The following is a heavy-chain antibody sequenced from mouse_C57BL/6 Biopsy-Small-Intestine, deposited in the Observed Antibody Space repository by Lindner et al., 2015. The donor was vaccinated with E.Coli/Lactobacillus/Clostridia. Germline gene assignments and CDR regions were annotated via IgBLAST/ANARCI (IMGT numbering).Heavy chain of an antibody. CDR3: ARRSVAGTSAYFDC. CDR2: IKPSGGST. J-gene: IGHJ2*01. Sequence: SVKVSCKASGYTFSSNYIHWVRQAPGQGLEWMGIIKPSGGSTTYAQNFQGRVTLTTDTSTSTVYMELSSLTSEDTAVYYCARRSVAGTSAYFDCWGQGTLVTVSS. D-gene: IGHD1-3*01. V-gene: IGHV1S12*01. CDR1: GYTFSSNY.